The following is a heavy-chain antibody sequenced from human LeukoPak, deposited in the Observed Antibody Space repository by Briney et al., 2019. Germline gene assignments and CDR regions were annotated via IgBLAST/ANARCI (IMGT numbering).Heavy chain of an antibody. V-gene: IGHV3-23*01. Sequence: PGGTLRLSCAASGFTFSSYGMSWVRQAPGKGLEWVSAISGSGGRTYYADSVKGRFTISRDNSKNTLYLQMHSLRAEDTAVYYCARARRIYSYGDTDFDYWGQGTLVTVSS. D-gene: IGHD5-18*01. J-gene: IGHJ4*02. CDR3: ARARRIYSYGDTDFDY. CDR2: ISGSGGRT. CDR1: GFTFSSYG.